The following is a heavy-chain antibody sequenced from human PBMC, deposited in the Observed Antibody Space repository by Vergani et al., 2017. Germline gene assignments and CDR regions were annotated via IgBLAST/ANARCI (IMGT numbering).Heavy chain of an antibody. CDR1: GGTFSSYA. CDR2: IIPILGIA. CDR3: ASTVRGVHVGWFDP. V-gene: IGHV1-69*04. Sequence: QVQLVQSGAEVKKPGSSVKVSCKASGGTFSSYAISWVRQAPGQGLEWMGRIIPILGIANYAQTFQGGVTITADKSTSTAYMELSSLRSEDTAVYYCASTVRGVHVGWFDPWGQGTLVTVSS. D-gene: IGHD3-10*01. J-gene: IGHJ5*02.